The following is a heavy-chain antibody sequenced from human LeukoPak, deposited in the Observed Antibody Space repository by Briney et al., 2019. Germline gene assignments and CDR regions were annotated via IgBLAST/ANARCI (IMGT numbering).Heavy chain of an antibody. CDR2: IYYSGST. CDR3: AREGRYYYGSGSYFSFDY. CDR1: GGSVSSYY. D-gene: IGHD3-10*01. J-gene: IGHJ4*02. Sequence: PSETLSLTCTVSGGSVSSYYWSWIRQRPGKGLEWIGYIYYSGSTNYNPSLKSRVTISVDTSKNQFSLKLSSVTAADTAVYYCAREGRYYYGSGSYFSFDYWGQGTLVTVSS. V-gene: IGHV4-59*02.